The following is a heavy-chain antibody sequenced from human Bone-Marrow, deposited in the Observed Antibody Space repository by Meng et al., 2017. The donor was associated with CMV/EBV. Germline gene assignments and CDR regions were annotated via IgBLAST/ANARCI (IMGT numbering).Heavy chain of an antibody. Sequence: GGSLRLSCAASGFTFSSYSMNWVRQAPGKGLEWVSLISSTSNYIYYADSVKGRFTISRDNAKNSLYLQMNSLRAEDTAVYHCARVGGSDPLDYWGQGSLVNVAS. CDR3: ARVGGSDPLDY. V-gene: IGHV3-21*01. CDR1: GFTFSSYS. CDR2: ISSTSNYI. J-gene: IGHJ4*02. D-gene: IGHD3-16*01.